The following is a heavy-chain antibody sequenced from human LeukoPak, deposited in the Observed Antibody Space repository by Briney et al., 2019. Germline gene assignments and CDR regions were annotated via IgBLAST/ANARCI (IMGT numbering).Heavy chain of an antibody. D-gene: IGHD3-22*01. V-gene: IGHV3-23*01. Sequence: GGALRLSCAASGFTVSDYSMSWVRQAPGKGLEWVSAISGSGSYTDYADSVRGRFTISKDNSKNKLYMRMSSLRAEDTAVYYCAKSRYDSSGHFDSWGQGTLVTVSS. CDR3: AKSRYDSSGHFDS. J-gene: IGHJ4*02. CDR2: ISGSGSYT. CDR1: GFTVSDYS.